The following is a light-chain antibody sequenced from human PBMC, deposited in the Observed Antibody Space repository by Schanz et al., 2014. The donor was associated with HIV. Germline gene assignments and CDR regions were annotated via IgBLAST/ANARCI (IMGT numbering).Light chain of an antibody. CDR3: SSYTTSLTLV. CDR2: DVT. CDR1: SNDIGRYNL. Sequence: QSALTQPASVSGSPGQSIIISCTGTSNDIGRYNLISWYQQHPGKAPKLMIYDVTNRPSGVSSRFSGSKSGNTASLTISGLQAEDEGDYYCSSYTTSLTLVFGGGTKLTVL. V-gene: IGLV2-14*02. J-gene: IGLJ3*02.